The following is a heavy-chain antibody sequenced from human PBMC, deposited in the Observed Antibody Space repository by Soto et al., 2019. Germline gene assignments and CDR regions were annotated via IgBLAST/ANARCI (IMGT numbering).Heavy chain of an antibody. Sequence: GESLKISCKGSGYSFSNYWVGWVRQMPGKGLEWMGIIYPDDSDTRYSPSFQGQVTISADKSISTAYLEWSSLKASDTAMYYCARHVYYDILKKNSWGQGTLVTVSS. J-gene: IGHJ4*02. CDR1: GYSFSNYW. CDR2: IYPDDSDT. D-gene: IGHD3-9*01. CDR3: ARHVYYDILKKNS. V-gene: IGHV5-51*01.